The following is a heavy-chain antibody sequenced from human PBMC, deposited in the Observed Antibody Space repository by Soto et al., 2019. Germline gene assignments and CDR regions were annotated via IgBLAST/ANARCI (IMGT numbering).Heavy chain of an antibody. Sequence: QVQLVQSGAEVKKPGASVKVSCKSSGYRFETYAMSWVRQAPGQGLEWMGWISAYNIDTYYAQKFQDRVTMTTDTSTGTAYMELRSLTSDDTAVYYCARGHGEIIGAMDVWGQGTTVTFSS. CDR1: GYRFETYA. J-gene: IGHJ6*02. CDR3: ARGHGEIIGAMDV. V-gene: IGHV1-18*01. D-gene: IGHD3-3*01. CDR2: ISAYNIDT.